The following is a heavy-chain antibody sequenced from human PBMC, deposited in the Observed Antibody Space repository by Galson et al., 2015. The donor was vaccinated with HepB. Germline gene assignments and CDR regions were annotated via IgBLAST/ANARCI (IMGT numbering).Heavy chain of an antibody. Sequence: ETLSLTCTVSGGSISSYYWSWIRQPPGKGLEWIGYIYYSGSTNYNPSLKSRVTISVDTSKNQFSLKLSSVTAADTAVYYCARGPYSSSWYLNWYFELWGRGTLVTVSS. CDR1: GGSISSYY. CDR3: ARGPYSSSWYLNWYFEL. CDR2: IYYSGST. V-gene: IGHV4-59*01. D-gene: IGHD6-13*01. J-gene: IGHJ2*01.